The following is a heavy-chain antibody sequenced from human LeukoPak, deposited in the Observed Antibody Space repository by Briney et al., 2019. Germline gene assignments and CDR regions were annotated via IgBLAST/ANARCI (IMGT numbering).Heavy chain of an antibody. J-gene: IGHJ5*02. CDR2: MNPQSGDT. V-gene: IGHV1-8*01. Sequence: ASVKVSCKASGYTFTSYDINWVRQATGRGLEWMGWMNPQSGDTDYAQKFQGRVTMTRSPSITTAYMELTSLTYEDTAVYYCARVLRRGDQFDPWGQGTLVTVSS. D-gene: IGHD3-10*01. CDR3: ARVLRRGDQFDP. CDR1: GYTFTSYD.